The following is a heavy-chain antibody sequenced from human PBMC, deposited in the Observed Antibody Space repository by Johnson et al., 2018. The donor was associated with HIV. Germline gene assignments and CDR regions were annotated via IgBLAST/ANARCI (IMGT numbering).Heavy chain of an antibody. J-gene: IGHJ3*02. CDR3: ARREVVFGSYDNWDAFDI. D-gene: IGHD1-1*01. Sequence: QVQLVESGGGVVQPGRSLRLSCAASGFTFSSYGMHWARQAPGKGLEWVATISYDGSDKYFADSVKGRFTISRDNAKNSLFLQMNSLRTEDTGVYYCARREVVFGSYDNWDAFDIWGQGTMVTVSS. CDR1: GFTFSSYG. V-gene: IGHV3-30*03. CDR2: ISYDGSDK.